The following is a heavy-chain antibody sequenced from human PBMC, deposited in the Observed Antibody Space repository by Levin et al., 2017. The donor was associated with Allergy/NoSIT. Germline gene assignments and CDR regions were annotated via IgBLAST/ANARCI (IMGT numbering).Heavy chain of an antibody. CDR2: INPNSGGT. CDR1: KYTFTDYH. Sequence: ASVKVSCKASKYTFTDYHIHWVRQAPGQGLEWMGWINPNSGGTNYAQKFPGRVIMTRDTSISTAYMVLSRLRSDDTAVYYCARDEGSIVGRLDYYYGMDVWGQGTTVTVSS. V-gene: IGHV1-2*02. J-gene: IGHJ6*02. D-gene: IGHD6-6*01. CDR3: ARDEGSIVGRLDYYYGMDV.